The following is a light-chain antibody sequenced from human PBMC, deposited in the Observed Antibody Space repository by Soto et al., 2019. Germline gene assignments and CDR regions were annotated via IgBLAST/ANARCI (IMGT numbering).Light chain of an antibody. CDR2: GAS. Sequence: ESVLTQSPGTLSLSPGERATLSCRASQSVSSSYLAWYQQKPGQAPRLLIYGASSRATGIPDRFSGSGSGTDFTITISGLEPEDFAVYYCQQYGSSPWTFGKGTKLEIK. J-gene: IGKJ1*01. V-gene: IGKV3-20*01. CDR3: QQYGSSPWT. CDR1: QSVSSSY.